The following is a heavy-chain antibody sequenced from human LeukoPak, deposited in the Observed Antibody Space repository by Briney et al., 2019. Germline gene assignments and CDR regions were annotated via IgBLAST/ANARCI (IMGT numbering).Heavy chain of an antibody. CDR2: ISSSGSTI. CDR3: AKDLEAWRGSYNYFDY. J-gene: IGHJ4*02. V-gene: IGHV3-11*01. Sequence: PGGSLRLSCAATGLTVSSNFMSWVRQAPGKGLEWVSYISSSGSTIYYADSVKGRFTISRDNAKNSLYLQMNSLRAEDTAVYYCAKDLEAWRGSYNYFDYWGQGTLVTVSS. D-gene: IGHD1-26*01. CDR1: GLTVSSNF.